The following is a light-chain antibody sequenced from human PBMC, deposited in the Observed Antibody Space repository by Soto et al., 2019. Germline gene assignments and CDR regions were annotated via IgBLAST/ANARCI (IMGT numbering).Light chain of an antibody. J-gene: IGLJ1*01. V-gene: IGLV2-14*03. CDR2: DVS. Sequence: QSVLTQPASVSGSPGQSITISCTGTSSDVGGYNYVSWYQQHPGKAPKLMIYDVSNRPSGVSNRFSGSKSGNTAPLTISGLQAEDEADYYCPSYTSSSTYVFGTGTKVTVL. CDR1: SSDVGGYNY. CDR3: PSYTSSSTYV.